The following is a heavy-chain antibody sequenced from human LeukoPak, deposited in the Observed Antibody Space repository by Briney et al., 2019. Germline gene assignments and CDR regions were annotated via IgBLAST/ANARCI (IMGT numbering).Heavy chain of an antibody. J-gene: IGHJ4*02. V-gene: IGHV3-53*01. CDR2: IYSGGST. D-gene: IGHD1-14*01. Sequence: PGGSLRLSCAASGFTVSSNYMSWVRQAPGKGLEWVSVIYSGGSTYYADSVKGRFTISRDNSKNTLYLQMNSLRAEDTAVYYCARDRPSKDRDHRSYFDYWGQGTLVTVSS. CDR3: ARDRPSKDRDHRSYFDY. CDR1: GFTVSSNY.